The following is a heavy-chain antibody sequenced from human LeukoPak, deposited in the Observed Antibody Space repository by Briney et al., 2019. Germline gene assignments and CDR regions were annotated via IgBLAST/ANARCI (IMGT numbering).Heavy chain of an antibody. J-gene: IGHJ4*02. D-gene: IGHD2-2*01. CDR3: ARDHPYCSSTSCYGDY. CDR2: ISGSSSDI. CDR1: GFTFSSYS. Sequence: GGSLRLSCAGTGFTFSSYSMNWVRQAPGKGLEWVSSISGSSSDIYYADSVKGRFIISRDNAKNSLYLQMNSLRAEDTAVYYCARDHPYCSSTSCYGDYWGQGTLVTVSS. V-gene: IGHV3-21*01.